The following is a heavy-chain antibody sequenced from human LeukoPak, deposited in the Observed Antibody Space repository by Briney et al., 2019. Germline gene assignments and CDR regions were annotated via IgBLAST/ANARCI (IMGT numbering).Heavy chain of an antibody. J-gene: IGHJ6*02. D-gene: IGHD6-13*01. CDR2: ISSSGSTI. CDR3: ARGAMVAAAGDYYYYGMDV. CDR1: GFTFSDYY. Sequence: SGGSLRLSCAASGFTFSDYYMSWIRQAPGKGLEWVSYISSSGSTIYYADSVKGRFTISRDNAKNSLYLQMNSLRAEDTAVYYCARGAMVAAAGDYYYYGMDVWGQGTLVTVSS. V-gene: IGHV3-11*01.